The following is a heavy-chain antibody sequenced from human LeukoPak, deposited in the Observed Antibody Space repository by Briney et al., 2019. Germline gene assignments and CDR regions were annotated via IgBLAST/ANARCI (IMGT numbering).Heavy chain of an antibody. D-gene: IGHD3-22*01. Sequence: SETLSLTCTVSGGSISSYYWSWIRQPPGKGLEWIGYIYYSGSTNYNPSLKSRVTISVDTSKNQFSLKLSSVTAADTAVYYCARSGITWDSSGRYYFDYWGQGTLVTVSS. J-gene: IGHJ4*02. CDR1: GGSISSYY. CDR3: ARSGITWDSSGRYYFDY. V-gene: IGHV4-59*01. CDR2: IYYSGST.